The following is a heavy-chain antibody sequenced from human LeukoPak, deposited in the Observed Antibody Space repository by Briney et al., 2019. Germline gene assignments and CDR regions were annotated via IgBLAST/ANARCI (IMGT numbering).Heavy chain of an antibody. D-gene: IGHD3-10*01. V-gene: IGHV4-34*01. CDR2: INHSGST. J-gene: IGHJ3*02. CDR3: ARAGAYYGSGIPLDI. Sequence: SETLSLTCAVYGGSFSGYYWSWIRQPPGKGPEWIGEINHSGSTNYNPSLKSRVTISVDTSKNQFSLKLSSVTAADTAVYYCARAGAYYGSGIPLDIWGQGTMVTVSS. CDR1: GGSFSGYY.